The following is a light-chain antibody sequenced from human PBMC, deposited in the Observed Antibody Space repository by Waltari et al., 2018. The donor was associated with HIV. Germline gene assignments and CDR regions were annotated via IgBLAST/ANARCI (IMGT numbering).Light chain of an antibody. V-gene: IGKV1-39*01. CDR2: AAS. CDR3: QQSYSTPHT. CDR1: QSISSY. Sequence: DIQMTQSPSSLSASVGDRVTITCRASQSISSYLNWHQQKADKAPKLLIYAASSLQSGVPSRFSGSGSGTNFTLTISSLQPEDFATYYCQQSYSTPHTFGQGTKLEIK. J-gene: IGKJ2*01.